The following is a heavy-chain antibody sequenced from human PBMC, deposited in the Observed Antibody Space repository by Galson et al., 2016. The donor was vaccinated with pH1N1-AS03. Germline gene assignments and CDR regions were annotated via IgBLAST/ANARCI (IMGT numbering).Heavy chain of an antibody. Sequence: SLRLSCAASGFTFNRHAMHWVRQAPGKGLEWVAIMSYDGPTKYYTDSVRDRFTISRDNSKKTLYLHMSSLRAEDTAVYYCAKDLHFYDSYYLDYWGRGTLVIVPS. CDR2: MSYDGPTK. CDR3: AKDLHFYDSYYLDY. V-gene: IGHV3-30*18. J-gene: IGHJ4*02. D-gene: IGHD2/OR15-2a*01. CDR1: GFTFNRHA.